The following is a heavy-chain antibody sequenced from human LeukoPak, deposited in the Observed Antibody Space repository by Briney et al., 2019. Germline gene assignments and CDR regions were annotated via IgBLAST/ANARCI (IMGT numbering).Heavy chain of an antibody. J-gene: IGHJ4*02. Sequence: PSETLSLTCAVYGGSFSGYYWSWIRQPPGKGLEWIGEINHSGSTNYNPSLKSRVTISVDTSKNQFSLKLSSVTAADTAVYYCARRYYDILTGYYSFDYWGQGTLVTVSS. CDR1: GGSFSGYY. CDR3: ARRYYDILTGYYSFDY. CDR2: INHSGST. V-gene: IGHV4-34*01. D-gene: IGHD3-9*01.